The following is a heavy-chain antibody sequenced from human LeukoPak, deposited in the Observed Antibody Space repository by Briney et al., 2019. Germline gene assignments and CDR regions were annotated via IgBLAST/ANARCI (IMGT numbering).Heavy chain of an antibody. CDR1: GGSISSYY. J-gene: IGHJ4*02. Sequence: SETLSLTCSVSGGSISSYYWSWIRQPPGKGLEWIGYIYYSGSTNYNPSLKSRVTISVDTSKNQFSLKLSSVTAADTAVYYCARMTTVTTFDYWGQGTLVTVSS. D-gene: IGHD4-17*01. CDR2: IYYSGST. V-gene: IGHV4-59*01. CDR3: ARMTTVTTFDY.